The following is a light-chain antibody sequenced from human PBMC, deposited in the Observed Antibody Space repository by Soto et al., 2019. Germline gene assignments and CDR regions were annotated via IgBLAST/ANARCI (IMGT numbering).Light chain of an antibody. Sequence: DIVMTQSPDSLDVSLGERATINCKSSQSLLSNSNNRHSIAWYQQKPGQAPRLLIYGASSRATGIPDRFSGSGSGTDFTLTISRLEPEDFAVYYCQQYGSSLGVTFGGGTKVDI. J-gene: IGKJ4*01. CDR2: GAS. CDR1: QSLLSNSNNRHS. CDR3: QQYGSSLGVT. V-gene: IGKV4-1*01.